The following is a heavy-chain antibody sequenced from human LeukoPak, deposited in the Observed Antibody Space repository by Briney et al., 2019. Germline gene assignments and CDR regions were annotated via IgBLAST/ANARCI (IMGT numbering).Heavy chain of an antibody. CDR2: IYHSGST. CDR1: GGSISSSNW. D-gene: IGHD6-13*01. J-gene: IGHJ5*02. V-gene: IGHV4-4*02. Sequence: PSGTLSLTCAVSGGSISSSNWWSWVRQPPGKGLEWIGEIYHSGSTNYNPSLKSRVTISVDKSKNQFSLKLSSVTAADTAVYYCARGQRLRWQQLVRGGWFDPWGQGTLVTVSS. CDR3: ARGQRLRWQQLVRGGWFDP.